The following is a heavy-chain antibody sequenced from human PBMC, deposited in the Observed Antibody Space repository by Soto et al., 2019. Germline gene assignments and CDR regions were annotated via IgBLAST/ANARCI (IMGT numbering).Heavy chain of an antibody. Sequence: GGSLRLSCAASGFTFSSYAMHWVRQAPGKGLEWVAVISYDGSNKYYADSVKGRFTISRDNSKNTLYLQMNSLRAEDTAVYYCAKDNCISTCCDRLYNWFDPWGQGTLVTVSS. D-gene: IGHD2-2*01. CDR2: ISYDGSNK. J-gene: IGHJ5*02. CDR3: AKDNCISTCCDRLYNWFDP. V-gene: IGHV3-30-3*02. CDR1: GFTFSSYA.